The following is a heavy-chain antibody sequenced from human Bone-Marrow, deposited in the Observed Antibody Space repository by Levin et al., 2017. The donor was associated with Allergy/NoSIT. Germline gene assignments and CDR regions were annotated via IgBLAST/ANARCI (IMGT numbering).Heavy chain of an antibody. J-gene: IGHJ4*02. V-gene: IGHV3-48*03. CDR2: IDTSGHII. Sequence: GGSLRLSCAASGFTFGSFEMNWVRQAPGKGLEWVSYIDTSGHIIYYADSVKGRFTISRDNARNSLSLQMNGLRADDTALYFCAREDRRITTFGVARAPDYWGQGTLVTVSS. CDR1: GFTFGSFE. D-gene: IGHD3-3*01. CDR3: AREDRRITTFGVARAPDY.